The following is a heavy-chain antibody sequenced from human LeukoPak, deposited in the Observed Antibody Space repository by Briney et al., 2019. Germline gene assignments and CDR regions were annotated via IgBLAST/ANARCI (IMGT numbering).Heavy chain of an antibody. CDR2: IYYSGST. D-gene: IGHD3-10*01. Sequence: SETLSLTCTVSGGSISSYYWSWIRQPPGKGLEWIGYIYYSGSTNYNPSLKSRVTISVDTSKNQFSLKLSSVTAADTAVYYCARDRYYGSGDAFDIWGQGTMVTVSS. CDR3: ARDRYYGSGDAFDI. CDR1: GGSISSYY. V-gene: IGHV4-59*01. J-gene: IGHJ3*02.